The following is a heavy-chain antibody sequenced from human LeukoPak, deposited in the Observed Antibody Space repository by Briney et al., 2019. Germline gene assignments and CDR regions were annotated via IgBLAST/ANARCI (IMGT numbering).Heavy chain of an antibody. D-gene: IGHD3-22*01. CDR2: IYYSGST. Sequence: SETLSLTCTVSGGSISSYYWSWIRQPPGKGLEWIGYIYYSGSTNYNPSLKSRVTISVDTSKNQFSLKLSSVTAADTAVYYCARQNYYDSSGADDAFDIWGQGTMVTVSS. CDR3: ARQNYYDSSGADDAFDI. CDR1: GGSISSYY. J-gene: IGHJ3*02. V-gene: IGHV4-59*01.